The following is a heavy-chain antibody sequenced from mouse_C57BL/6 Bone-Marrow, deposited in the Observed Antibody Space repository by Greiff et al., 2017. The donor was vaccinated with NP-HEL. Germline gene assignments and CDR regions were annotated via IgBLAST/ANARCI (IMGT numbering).Heavy chain of an antibody. D-gene: IGHD1-1*01. CDR2: IWTGGGT. J-gene: IGHJ1*03. CDR1: GFSLTSYA. CDR3: ARKGEYYYGSSYGYFDV. Sequence: VKVVESGPGLVAPSQSLSITCTVSGFSLTSYAISWVRQPPGKGLEWLGVIWTGGGTNYNSALKSRLSISKDNSKSQVFLKMNSLQTDDTARYYCARKGEYYYGSSYGYFDVWGTGTTVTVSS. V-gene: IGHV2-9-1*01.